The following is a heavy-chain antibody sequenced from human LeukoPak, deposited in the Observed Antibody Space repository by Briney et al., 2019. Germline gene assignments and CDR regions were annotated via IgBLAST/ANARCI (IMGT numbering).Heavy chain of an antibody. V-gene: IGHV4-30-2*01. J-gene: IGHJ4*02. CDR3: ARGITMVRGLKPYFDY. CDR1: GGSISSGGYS. Sequence: SETLSVTCAVSGGSISSGGYSWSWIRQPPGKGLEWIGYIYHSGSTYYNPSLKSRVTISVDRSKNQFSLKLSSVTAADTAVYYCARGITMVRGLKPYFDYWGQGTLVTVSS. D-gene: IGHD3-10*01. CDR2: IYHSGST.